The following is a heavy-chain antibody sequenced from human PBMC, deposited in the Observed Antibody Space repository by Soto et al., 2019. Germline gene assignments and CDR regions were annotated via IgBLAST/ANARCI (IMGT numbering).Heavy chain of an antibody. D-gene: IGHD3-3*01. CDR2: ISAYNGNT. Sequence: ASVKVSCKASGYTFTSYGISWVRQAPGQGLEWMGWISAYNGNTNYAQKLQGRVTMTTDTSTSTAYMELRSLRSDDTAVYYCARGVYNTIFGVVSLDFWGQGTLVTVSS. J-gene: IGHJ4*02. V-gene: IGHV1-18*01. CDR1: GYTFTSYG. CDR3: ARGVYNTIFGVVSLDF.